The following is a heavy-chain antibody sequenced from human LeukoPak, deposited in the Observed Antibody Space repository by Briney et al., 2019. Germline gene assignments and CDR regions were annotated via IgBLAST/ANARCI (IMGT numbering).Heavy chain of an antibody. J-gene: IGHJ3*02. CDR1: GFTFSSYT. V-gene: IGHV4-34*01. Sequence: GSLRLSCAASGFTFSSYTMNWIRQTPGQGLQWIGEMNHRGDSNYNPSLKGRVTISLGATDNQFSLKLNSVTAADTGIYFCERRPRLRSDGSDIWGPGTVVTVSS. CDR2: MNHRGDS. CDR3: ERRPRLRSDGSDI. D-gene: IGHD2-21*02.